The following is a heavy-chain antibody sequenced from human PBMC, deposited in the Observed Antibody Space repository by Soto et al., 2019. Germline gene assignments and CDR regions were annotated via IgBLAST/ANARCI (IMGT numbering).Heavy chain of an antibody. J-gene: IGHJ4*02. CDR2: IQSDGSNK. V-gene: IGHV3-33*01. CDR3: ARTPKSSPYYFDY. Sequence: PGGSLSLSCAASGLTFRNFGMHWVRQAPGKGLEWVAGIQSDGSNKYYADSVKGRFTISRDNSKNTLYLQMNSLRAEDTAVYYCARTPKSSPYYFDYWGQGTLVTVSS. CDR1: GLTFRNFG.